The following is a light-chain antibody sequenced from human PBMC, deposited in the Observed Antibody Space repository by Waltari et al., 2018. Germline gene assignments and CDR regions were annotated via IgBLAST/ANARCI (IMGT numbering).Light chain of an antibody. CDR3: QHFNSYPFI. J-gene: IGKJ2*01. CDR2: MAS. V-gene: IGKV1-5*03. Sequence: DIQMTQSPSTLSASVGDRITITWRASQNKHHYLAWYQQKPGKAPKLLIFMASTLQREVPSRFSGSGSGTEFALTISGLQADDFATYFCQHFNSYPFIFGRGTKLEIK. CDR1: QNKHHY.